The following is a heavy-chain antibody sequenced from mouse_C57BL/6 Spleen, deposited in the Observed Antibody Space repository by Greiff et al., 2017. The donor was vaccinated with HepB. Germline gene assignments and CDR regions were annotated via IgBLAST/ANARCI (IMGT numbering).Heavy chain of an antibody. CDR3: ERLWDSYAMDY. J-gene: IGHJ4*01. CDR2: IYPGDGDT. V-gene: IGHV1-82*01. CDR1: GYAFSSSW. Sequence: VQRVESGPELVKPGASVKISCKASGYAFSSSWMNWVKQRPGKGLEWIGRIYPGDGDTNYNGKFKGKATLTADKSSSTAYMQLSSLTSEDSAVYFCERLWDSYAMDYWGQGTSVTVSS. D-gene: IGHD4-1*01.